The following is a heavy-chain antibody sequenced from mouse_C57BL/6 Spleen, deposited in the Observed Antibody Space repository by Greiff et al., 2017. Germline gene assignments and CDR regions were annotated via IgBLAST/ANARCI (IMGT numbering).Heavy chain of an antibody. J-gene: IGHJ4*01. CDR2: ISYSGST. CDR1: GYSITSGYD. Sequence: DVQLQESGPGMVKPSQSLSLTCTVTGYSITSGYDWHWIRHFPGNKLEWMGYISYSGSTNYNPSLKSRISITHDTSKNHFFLKLNSVTTEDTATYYCARDDGYYSYAMDYWGQGTSVTVSS. V-gene: IGHV3-1*01. D-gene: IGHD2-3*01. CDR3: ARDDGYYSYAMDY.